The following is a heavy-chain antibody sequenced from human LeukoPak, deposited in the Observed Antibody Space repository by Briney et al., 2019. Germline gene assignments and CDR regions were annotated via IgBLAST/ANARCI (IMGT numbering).Heavy chain of an antibody. CDR3: ARDGVVTMELDF. Sequence: SETLSLTCTVSGGSISSYYWSWIRQPPGKGLEWIGYIYYSGSTNYNPSLKSRVTISVDTSKNQFSLNLKSVTAADTAMYYCARDGVVTMELDFWGQGTLVTVSS. V-gene: IGHV4-59*12. J-gene: IGHJ4*02. D-gene: IGHD3-10*01. CDR1: GGSISSYY. CDR2: IYYSGST.